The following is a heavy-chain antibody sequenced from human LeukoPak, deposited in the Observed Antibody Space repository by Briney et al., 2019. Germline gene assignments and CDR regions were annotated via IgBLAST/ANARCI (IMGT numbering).Heavy chain of an antibody. V-gene: IGHV2-5*02. J-gene: IGHJ4*02. CDR3: AHLPTDSARLVFDF. CDR1: GFSLSTSGVG. CDR2: IYWDDDK. Sequence: ESGPTLVNPTQTLTLTCTFSGFSLSTSGVGVGWIRQPPGKALEWLALIYWDDDKRYSPSLRSRITIAKDTSKNLVVLTMTNMDPVDTATYYCAHLPTDSARLVFDFWGQGTLVTVSS. D-gene: IGHD6-6*01.